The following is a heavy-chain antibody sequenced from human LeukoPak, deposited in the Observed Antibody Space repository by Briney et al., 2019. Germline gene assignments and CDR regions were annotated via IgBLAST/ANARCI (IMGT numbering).Heavy chain of an antibody. CDR2: ISYEGGNK. Sequence: GGSLRLSCAASGFTFSSYGIHWVRQAPGKELEWVAVISYEGGNKYYSDSVKGRFTISRDNSRNTLYLQMNSLRLEDTAVYYCARDNGGPDDYWGQGTPVTVSS. CDR1: GFTFSSYG. J-gene: IGHJ4*02. D-gene: IGHD3-16*01. CDR3: ARDNGGPDDY. V-gene: IGHV3-30*03.